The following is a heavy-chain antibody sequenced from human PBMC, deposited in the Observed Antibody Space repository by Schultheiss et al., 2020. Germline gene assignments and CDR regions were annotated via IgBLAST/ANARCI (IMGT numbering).Heavy chain of an antibody. CDR1: GGSISSSNW. D-gene: IGHD3-22*01. CDR2: IYYSGST. Sequence: SETLSLTCAGSGGSISSSNWWSWVRQPPGKGLEWIGYIYYSGSTYYNPSLKSRVTISVDTSKNQFSLKLSSVTAADTAVYYCASPKREYYDSSGPFDYWGQGTLVTVSS. V-gene: IGHV4-4*02. J-gene: IGHJ4*02. CDR3: ASPKREYYDSSGPFDY.